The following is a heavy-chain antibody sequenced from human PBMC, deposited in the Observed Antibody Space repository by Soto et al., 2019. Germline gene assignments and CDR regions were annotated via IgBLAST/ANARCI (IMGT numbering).Heavy chain of an antibody. CDR1: GYTFTSYG. D-gene: IGHD3-3*01. J-gene: IGHJ6*02. V-gene: IGHV1-18*01. Sequence: QVQLVQSGAEVKKPGASVKVSCKASGYTFTSYGISWVRQAPGQELERMGWISAYNGNTNYAQKRQGRVTLTTDTSTSTAYMELRSLRSDDTVVYYCARDLAFKIFGVVITGDYGMDVWGQGTTVTVSS. CDR2: ISAYNGNT. CDR3: ARDLAFKIFGVVITGDYGMDV.